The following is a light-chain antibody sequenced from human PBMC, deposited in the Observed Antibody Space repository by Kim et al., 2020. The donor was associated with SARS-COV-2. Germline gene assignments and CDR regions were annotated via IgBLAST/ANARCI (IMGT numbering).Light chain of an antibody. CDR3: QSYDSSNVV. J-gene: IGLJ2*01. CDR1: SGSIASNY. Sequence: GTTLTTTSTRGSGSIASNYVQWYQQRPGSAPATVIYEDNQRPSGVPDRFSGSIDSSSNSASLTISGLKTEDEADYYCQSYDSSNVVFGGGTQLTVL. V-gene: IGLV6-57*03. CDR2: EDN.